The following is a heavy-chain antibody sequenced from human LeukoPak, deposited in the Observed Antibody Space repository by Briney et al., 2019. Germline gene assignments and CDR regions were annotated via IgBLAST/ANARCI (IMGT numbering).Heavy chain of an antibody. J-gene: IGHJ4*02. D-gene: IGHD3-22*01. CDR2: IYTSGST. Sequence: SETLSLTCTVSGNSISSGDYYWSWIRQPAGKGLEWIGRIYTSGSTNYNPSLKSRVTISGDTSKHQFSLRLSSVTAADTAVYYCARASYSYDINGWVPFDYWGQGTLVTVSS. CDR3: ARASYSYDINGWVPFDY. CDR1: GNSISSGDYY. V-gene: IGHV4-61*02.